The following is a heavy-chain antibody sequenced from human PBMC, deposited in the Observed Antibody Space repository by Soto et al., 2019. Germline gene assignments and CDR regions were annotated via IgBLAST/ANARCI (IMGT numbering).Heavy chain of an antibody. V-gene: IGHV4-4*02. CDR3: ATGNVDSMLEY. CDR1: DGSISTYDW. Sequence: QVQLHGSGPGLVKPSETLSLTCVVSDGSISTYDWWTWVRQPPGKGLEWIGKMFHSGGADYSPSLKSRVTISADSSKNHFSLRLTAVTAADTAVYYCATGNVDSMLEYWGQGTQVAVSS. D-gene: IGHD3-3*01. CDR2: MFHSGGA. J-gene: IGHJ4*02.